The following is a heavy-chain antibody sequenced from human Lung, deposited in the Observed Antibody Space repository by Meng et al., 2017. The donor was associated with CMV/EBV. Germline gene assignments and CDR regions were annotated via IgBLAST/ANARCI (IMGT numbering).Heavy chain of an antibody. CDR3: TRVGGCSGGGCYHRLFNY. J-gene: IGHJ4*02. V-gene: IGHV4-30-4*01. Sequence: QGKLQEAGPGLVKPSQTLPLPCTVSGGSISSGDYYWSWIRQPPGKGLEWIGYIYYTGSTYYNPSLKSRVIISVDTSKNQFSLKLNSVTAADTAVYYCTRVGGCSGGGCYHRLFNYWGQGTLVTVSS. CDR2: IYYTGST. D-gene: IGHD2-15*01. CDR1: GGSISSGDYY.